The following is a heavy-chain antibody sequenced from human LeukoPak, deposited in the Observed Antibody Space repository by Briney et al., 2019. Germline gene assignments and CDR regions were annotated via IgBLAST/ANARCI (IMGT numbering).Heavy chain of an antibody. CDR3: ARDPPMVRGVRYWYFDL. J-gene: IGHJ2*01. Sequence: SETLSLTCTVSGGSISSYYWSWIRQPPGKGLEWIGYIYYSGSTNYNPSLKSRVTISVDTSKNQFSLKLSSVTAADTAVYYCARDPPMVRGVRYWYFDLWGRGTLVTVSS. CDR1: GGSISSYY. CDR2: IYYSGST. V-gene: IGHV4-59*01. D-gene: IGHD3-10*01.